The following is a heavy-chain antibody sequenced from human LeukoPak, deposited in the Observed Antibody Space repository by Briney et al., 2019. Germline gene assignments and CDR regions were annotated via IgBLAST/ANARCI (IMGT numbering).Heavy chain of an antibody. J-gene: IGHJ5*02. D-gene: IGHD6-6*01. CDR3: ARERGLWLIAARRNWFGP. V-gene: IGHV3-74*01. Sequence: GSLRLPCAASGFTFSSYWMHWVRQAPGKGLVWVSRINSDGSSTSYADSVKGRFTISRDNAKNTLYLQMNSLRAEDTAVYYCARERGLWLIAARRNWFGPWGQGTLVTVSS. CDR1: GFTFSSYW. CDR2: INSDGSST.